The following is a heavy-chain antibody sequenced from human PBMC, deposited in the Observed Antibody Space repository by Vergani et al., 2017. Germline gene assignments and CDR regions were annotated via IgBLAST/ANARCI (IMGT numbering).Heavy chain of an antibody. D-gene: IGHD6-19*01. Sequence: QLQLQESGPGLVKPSETLSLTCTVSGGSISSSSYYWGWIRQPPGKGLEWIGSIYYSGSTYYNPSLKSRVTISVDTSKNQFSLKLSSVTAADTAVYDCARLPTTLGDGAVADNFDYWGQGTLVTVSS. J-gene: IGHJ4*02. V-gene: IGHV4-39*01. CDR3: ARLPTTLGDGAVADNFDY. CDR1: GGSISSSSYY. CDR2: IYYSGST.